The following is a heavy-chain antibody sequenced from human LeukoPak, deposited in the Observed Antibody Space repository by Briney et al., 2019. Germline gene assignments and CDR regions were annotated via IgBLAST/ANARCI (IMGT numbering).Heavy chain of an antibody. Sequence: GGSLRLSCTASGFTFDDYAMHWVRQGPGKGLEWVSGISWNSGSIGYADSVKGRFTISRDNAKNSLYLQMNSLRAEDTALYYCAKDSGGWFKYWGQGTLVTVSS. J-gene: IGHJ4*02. D-gene: IGHD6-19*01. CDR2: ISWNSGSI. CDR3: AKDSGGWFKY. V-gene: IGHV3-9*01. CDR1: GFTFDDYA.